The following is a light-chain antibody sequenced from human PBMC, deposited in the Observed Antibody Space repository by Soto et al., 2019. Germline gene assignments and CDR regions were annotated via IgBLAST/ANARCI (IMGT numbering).Light chain of an antibody. CDR1: RGDVGGYDF. CDR3: CSYAGALAP. CDR2: DVS. J-gene: IGLJ7*01. Sequence: QGVLTEALSVPGSPGGAVGIWCTGRRGDVGGYDFVSWYQQHPGKAPKLVVSDVSKRPSGVPDRFSGSKSGNAASLTIPGLQAEDEAAYHRCSYAGALAPFGGRT. V-gene: IGLV2-11*01.